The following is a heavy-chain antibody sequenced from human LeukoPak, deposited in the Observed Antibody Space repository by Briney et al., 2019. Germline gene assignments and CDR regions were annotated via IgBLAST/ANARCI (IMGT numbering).Heavy chain of an antibody. CDR1: GFTFSSYA. J-gene: IGHJ5*02. D-gene: IGHD2-2*01. CDR2: LSASGGTT. V-gene: IGHV3-23*01. Sequence: PRGSLRLSCAASGFTFSSYAMTWVRQAPGKGQEWVLALSASGGTTYYADSVKGRFTTSRDNSNNTLYLQMNSLRAEDTAVYYCAKLPREYCSSTSCPNWFDTWGQGTLVTVSS. CDR3: AKLPREYCSSTSCPNWFDT.